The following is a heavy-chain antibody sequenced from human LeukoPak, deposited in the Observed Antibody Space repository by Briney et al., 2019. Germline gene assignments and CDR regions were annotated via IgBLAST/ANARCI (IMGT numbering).Heavy chain of an antibody. Sequence: PSETLSLTCTVSGGSISSADHYWSWIRQPPGTGLEWIGYVYYSGSTYYNPSLKSRLTISADTSKNQFSLKLSSVTAADTAVYYCARAGAYYTSGSYLGYWGQGTLVTVSS. CDR1: GGSISSADHY. CDR3: ARAGAYYTSGSYLGY. D-gene: IGHD3-10*01. J-gene: IGHJ4*02. V-gene: IGHV4-30-4*02. CDR2: VYYSGST.